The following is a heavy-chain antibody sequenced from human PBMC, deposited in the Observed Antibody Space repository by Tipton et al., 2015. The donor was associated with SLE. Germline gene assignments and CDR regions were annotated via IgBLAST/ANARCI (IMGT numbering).Heavy chain of an antibody. J-gene: IGHJ4*02. CDR1: GFTFRTYG. CDR2: IRYDGSNK. V-gene: IGHV3-30*02. CDR3: AKGYYYDSSGYFDY. D-gene: IGHD3-22*01. Sequence: SLRRSCAASGFTFRTYGMHWVRQAPGKGLEWVAFIRYDGSNKYYADSVKGRFTISRDNSKNTLYLQMNSLRAEDTAVYYCAKGYYYDSSGYFDYWGQGTLVTVSS.